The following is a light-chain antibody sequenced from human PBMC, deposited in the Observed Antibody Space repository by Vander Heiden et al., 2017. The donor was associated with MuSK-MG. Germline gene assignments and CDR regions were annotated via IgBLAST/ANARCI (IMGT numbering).Light chain of an antibody. Sequence: QAVLTQPASLSASPGASASLTCTLRRGINVGTYRIYWYQQKPGSPPQYLLRYKSDSDKQQGSGVPSRFSGSKDASANAGILVISGLQSEDEADYYCMIWHSSASEVVFGGGTKLTVL. CDR2: YKSDSDK. CDR3: MIWHSSASEVV. V-gene: IGLV5-45*01. CDR1: RGINVGTYR. J-gene: IGLJ2*01.